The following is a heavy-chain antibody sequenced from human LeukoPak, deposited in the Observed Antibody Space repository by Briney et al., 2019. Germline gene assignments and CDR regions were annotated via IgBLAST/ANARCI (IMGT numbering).Heavy chain of an antibody. V-gene: IGHV4-4*07. J-gene: IGHJ6*03. D-gene: IGHD6-13*01. CDR2: IYTSGST. CDR3: ASLAAAGLPYYYYYMDV. Sequence: SETLSLTCTVSGDSISNYYWSWIRQPAGKGLEWIGRIYTSGSTNYNPSLKSRVTMSVDTSKNQFSLKLSSVTAADTAVYYCASLAAAGLPYYYYYMDVWGKGTTVTVSS. CDR1: GDSISNYY.